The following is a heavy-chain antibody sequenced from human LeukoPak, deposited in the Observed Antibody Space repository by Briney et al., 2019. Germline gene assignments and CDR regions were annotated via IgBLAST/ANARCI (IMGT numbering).Heavy chain of an antibody. CDR3: VRDLGGRYGH. J-gene: IGHJ4*02. V-gene: IGHV3-74*01. CDR1: GFTFGNYW. CDR2: IDTDGSIT. D-gene: IGHD1-26*01. Sequence: PGGSLRLSCAASGFTFGNYWMHWVRQVPGKGLVWVSRIDTDGSITNYADSARSRFTISRDNARNNLYLQMNSLRAEDTAVYYCVRDLGGRYGHWGQGTLVTVSS.